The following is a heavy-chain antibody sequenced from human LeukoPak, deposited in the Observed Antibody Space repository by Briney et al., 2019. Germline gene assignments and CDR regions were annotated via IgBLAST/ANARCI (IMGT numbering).Heavy chain of an antibody. CDR3: ARDPRWLTPDCTSTSCYENYFDP. CDR1: GYSISSGYQ. CDR2: IYHSGSA. V-gene: IGHV4-38-2*02. Sequence: SETLSLTCGVSGYSISSGYQWAWIRQSPGKGLEWIGSIYHSGSAHYNPSLKSRVTISVETSKNRFSLNMYSVTAADTAVYYCARDPRWLTPDCTSTSCYENYFDPWGQGTLVTVSS. D-gene: IGHD2-2*01. J-gene: IGHJ5*02.